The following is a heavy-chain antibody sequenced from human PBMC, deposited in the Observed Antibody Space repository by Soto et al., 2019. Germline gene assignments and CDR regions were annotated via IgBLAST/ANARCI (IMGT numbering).Heavy chain of an antibody. D-gene: IGHD2-15*01. CDR2: MNPNSGNT. Sequence: GASVKVSCKASGYTFTGYYMHWVRQAPGQGLEWMGWMNPNSGNTGYAQKFQGRVTMTRNTSISTAYMELSSLRSEDTAVYYCARGSGGSITFQHWGQGTLVTVSS. V-gene: IGHV1-8*02. CDR1: GYTFTGYY. J-gene: IGHJ1*01. CDR3: ARGSGGSITFQH.